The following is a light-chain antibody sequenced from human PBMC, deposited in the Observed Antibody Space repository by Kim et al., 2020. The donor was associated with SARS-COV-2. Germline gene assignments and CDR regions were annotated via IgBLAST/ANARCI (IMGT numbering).Light chain of an antibody. J-gene: IGKJ2*01. CDR2: GAS. CDR1: QSVSTLY. V-gene: IGKV3-20*01. CDR3: QQYGNSPPYA. Sequence: SPGERATPSCRASQSVSTLYLAWFQQKPGQPPRLLIYGASKRATGIPDRFSGSGSGTEFTLTISRLGPEDFAMYYCQQYGNSPPYAFGPGTKLEI.